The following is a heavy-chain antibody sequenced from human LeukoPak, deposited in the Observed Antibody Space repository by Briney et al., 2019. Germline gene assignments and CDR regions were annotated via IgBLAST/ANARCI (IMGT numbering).Heavy chain of an antibody. D-gene: IGHD1-1*01. Sequence: ASVKVSCKASGYTFTGYYMHWVRQAPGQGLEWMGWINPNSGGTNYAQKFQGRVTMTRDTSISTAYMELSRLRSEDTAVYYCARETGTTFRGMDVWGQGTTVTVSS. CDR3: ARETGTTFRGMDV. CDR1: GYTFTGYY. J-gene: IGHJ6*02. CDR2: INPNSGGT. V-gene: IGHV1-2*02.